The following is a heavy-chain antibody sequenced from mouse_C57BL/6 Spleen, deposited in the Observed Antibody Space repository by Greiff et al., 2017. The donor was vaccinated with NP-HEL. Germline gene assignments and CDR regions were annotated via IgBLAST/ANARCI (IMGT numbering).Heavy chain of an antibody. CDR2: INPYNGGT. CDR1: GYTFTDYY. CDR3: ARFTTVVGSYFDY. D-gene: IGHD1-1*01. V-gene: IGHV1-19*01. Sequence: EVQLQESGPVLVKPGASVKMSCKASGYTFTDYYMNWVKQSHGKSLEWIGVINPYNGGTSYNQKFKGKATLTVDKSSSTAYMELNSLTSEDSAVYYCARFTTVVGSYFDYWGQGTTLTVSS. J-gene: IGHJ2*01.